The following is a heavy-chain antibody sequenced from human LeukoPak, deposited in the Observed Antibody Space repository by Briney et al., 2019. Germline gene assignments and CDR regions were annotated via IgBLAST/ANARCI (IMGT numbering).Heavy chain of an antibody. J-gene: IGHJ4*02. D-gene: IGHD6-13*01. CDR1: GFTFSTYN. CDR3: ARRLTASGKHYFDY. V-gene: IGHV3-48*01. CDR2: ISSSSGTI. Sequence: GGSLRLSCAASGFTFSTYNMNWVRQAPGKGLGWVSYISSSSGTIYYADSVQGRFTISRDNAKNSLYLQMNSLRAEDTAVYYCARRLTASGKHYFDYWGQGTLVTVSS.